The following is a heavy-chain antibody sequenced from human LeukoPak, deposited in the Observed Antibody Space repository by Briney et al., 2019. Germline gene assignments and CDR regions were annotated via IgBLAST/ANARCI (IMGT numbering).Heavy chain of an antibody. CDR3: ARGRAGYCSGGSCYSRGIGKYNWFDP. Sequence: SETLSLTCAVYGGSFSGYYWSWIRQPPGKGLEWIGEINHSGSTNYNPSLKSRVTISVDTSKNQFSLKLSSVTAADTAVYYCARGRAGYCSGGSCYSRGIGKYNWFDPWGQGTLVTVSS. D-gene: IGHD2-15*01. CDR2: INHSGST. V-gene: IGHV4-34*01. J-gene: IGHJ5*02. CDR1: GGSFSGYY.